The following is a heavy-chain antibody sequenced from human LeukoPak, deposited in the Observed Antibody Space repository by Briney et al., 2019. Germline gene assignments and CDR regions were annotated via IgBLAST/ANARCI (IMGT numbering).Heavy chain of an antibody. CDR1: GGSIRTYY. J-gene: IGHJ4*02. Sequence: SETLSLTRTVSGGSIRTYYWSWIRQPPGKGLEWIGYIYTSGSTNYNPSLKSRVTMSLDTSENQFSLKLSSVTAADTAVYYCARGDFYRYYFDYWGQGTLVTVSS. CDR2: IYTSGST. D-gene: IGHD2/OR15-2a*01. V-gene: IGHV4-4*09. CDR3: ARGDFYRYYFDY.